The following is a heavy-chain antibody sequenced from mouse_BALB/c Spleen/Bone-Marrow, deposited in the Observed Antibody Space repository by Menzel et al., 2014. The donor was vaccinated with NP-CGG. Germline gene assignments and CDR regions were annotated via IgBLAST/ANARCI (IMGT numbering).Heavy chain of an antibody. Sequence: VHLVESGAELVRPGSSVKISCKASGYAFSSFWMNWMKQRPGQGPEWIGQIYPGDGDTNYNGKFKGKATLTADMSSSTAYIQLSSLTSEDSAVYFCARDDFRPDYWGQGTTLTVSS. CDR2: IYPGDGDT. CDR3: ARDDFRPDY. CDR1: GYAFSSFW. D-gene: IGHD2-4*01. V-gene: IGHV1-80*01. J-gene: IGHJ2*01.